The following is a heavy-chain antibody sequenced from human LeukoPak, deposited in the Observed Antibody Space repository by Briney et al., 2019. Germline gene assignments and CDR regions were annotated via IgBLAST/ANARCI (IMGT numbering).Heavy chain of an antibody. CDR1: GFTFSSYG. V-gene: IGHV3-23*01. Sequence: GGSLRLSCAASGFTFSSYGMSWVRQAPGKGLEWVSAISGSGGSTYSADSVKGRFTISRDNSKNTLYLQMNSLRAEDSAVYYCAREIGPRQLHLWGSAFDYWGQGTLVTVSS. J-gene: IGHJ4*02. D-gene: IGHD5-18*01. CDR3: AREIGPRQLHLWGSAFDY. CDR2: ISGSGGST.